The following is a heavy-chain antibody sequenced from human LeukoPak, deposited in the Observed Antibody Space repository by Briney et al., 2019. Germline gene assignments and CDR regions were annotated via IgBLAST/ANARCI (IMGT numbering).Heavy chain of an antibody. CDR2: IYYHGST. CDR3: AREYSGFDY. V-gene: IGHV4-61*01. CDR1: GDPISSNSNYK. J-gene: IGHJ4*02. Sequence: SETLSLTCTVSGDPISSNSNYKWSWIRQPPGKGLEWIGYIYYHGSTNYNPSLKSRVTLSVDTSKNQISLKLRSVTAADTAVYYCAREYSGFDYWGQGTLVTVSS. D-gene: IGHD6-13*01.